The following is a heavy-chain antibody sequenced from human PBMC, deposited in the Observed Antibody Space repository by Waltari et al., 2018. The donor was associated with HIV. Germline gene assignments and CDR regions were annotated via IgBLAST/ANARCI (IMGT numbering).Heavy chain of an antibody. CDR1: GFISSSYA. J-gene: IGHJ5*01. V-gene: IGHV3-30-3*01. Sequence: QVQLVESGGGVVQPGGSLRLSCAASGFISSSYAFHWVRQAPGKGLEWVALISFDGSDKNYADSVKGRFTISRDQTKSTVSLQMNSLGGEDTAVYYCTREGSQYLWDWFDSWGQGTLVTVSS. CDR3: TREGSQYLWDWFDS. D-gene: IGHD3-16*01. CDR2: ISFDGSDK.